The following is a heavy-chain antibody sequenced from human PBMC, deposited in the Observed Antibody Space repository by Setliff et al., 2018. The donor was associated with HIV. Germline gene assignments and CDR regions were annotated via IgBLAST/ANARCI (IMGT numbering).Heavy chain of an antibody. D-gene: IGHD2-21*01. CDR2: ISGDNGDT. J-gene: IGHJ3*01. V-gene: IGHV1-3*01. CDR3: ARDPRISNSFDL. CDR1: GYTFTSYA. Sequence: ASVKVSCKASGYTFTSYAMHWVRQAPGQRLEWMGWISGDNGDTKYSQKFQGRVTITRDTSASTAYMEVSRLRSEDTAVYYCARDPRISNSFDLWGQGTMVTVSS.